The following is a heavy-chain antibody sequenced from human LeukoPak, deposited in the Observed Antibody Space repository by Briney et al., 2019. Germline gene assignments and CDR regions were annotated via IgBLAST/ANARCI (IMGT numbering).Heavy chain of an antibody. CDR2: MNPNSGGT. Sequence: GASVKVSCKASGYTFTSYDINWVRQATGQGLEWMGWMNPNSGGTNYAQKFQGRVTMTRDTSISTAYMELSRLRSDDTAVYYCARVGGDYGPFDYWGQGTLVTVSS. CDR3: ARVGGDYGPFDY. D-gene: IGHD4-17*01. V-gene: IGHV1-2*02. J-gene: IGHJ4*02. CDR1: GYTFTSYD.